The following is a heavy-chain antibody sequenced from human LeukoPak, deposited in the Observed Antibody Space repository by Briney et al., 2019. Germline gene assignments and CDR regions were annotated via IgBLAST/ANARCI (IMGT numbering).Heavy chain of an antibody. CDR3: VRDRGDLWSAYFHY. Sequence: ASVKVSCKASGYTFTTYGINWGRQAPGQGLEWMGWISPYNGNTNYAQKLQGRVTMTTDTSTSTVYTELRSLRSDDTAVYYCVRDRGDLWSAYFHYWGQGTLVTVSS. V-gene: IGHV1-18*01. D-gene: IGHD3-3*01. CDR2: ISPYNGNT. J-gene: IGHJ4*02. CDR1: GYTFTTYG.